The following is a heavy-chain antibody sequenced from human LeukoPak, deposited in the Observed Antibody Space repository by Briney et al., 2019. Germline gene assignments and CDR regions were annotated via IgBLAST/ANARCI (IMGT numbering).Heavy chain of an antibody. J-gene: IGHJ4*02. Sequence: ASVKVSCKASGYTFSGYNIHWVRQAPGQGLEWMGWINPNNGATHYAQKFQGRVTMTRDTSISTAYMELSKLRSDDTAVYYCARNTVAGDYWGQGTLVTVSS. CDR3: ARNTVAGDY. V-gene: IGHV1-2*02. CDR1: GYTFSGYN. CDR2: INPNNGAT. D-gene: IGHD6-19*01.